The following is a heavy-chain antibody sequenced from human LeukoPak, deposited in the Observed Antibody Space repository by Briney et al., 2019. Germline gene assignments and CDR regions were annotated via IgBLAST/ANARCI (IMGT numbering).Heavy chain of an antibody. J-gene: IGHJ5*02. D-gene: IGHD4-17*01. Sequence: AASVKVSCKASGYTFTSYGISWVRQAPGQGLEWMGWISAYNGNTNYAQKLQGRVTMTTDTSTSTAYMELRSLRSDDTAVYYCARDSDYGDYINWFDPWGQGTLATVSS. CDR3: ARDSDYGDYINWFDP. V-gene: IGHV1-18*01. CDR2: ISAYNGNT. CDR1: GYTFTSYG.